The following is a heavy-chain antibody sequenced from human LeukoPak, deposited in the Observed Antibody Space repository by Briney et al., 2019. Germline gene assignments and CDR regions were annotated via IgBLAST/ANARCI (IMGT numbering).Heavy chain of an antibody. J-gene: IGHJ4*02. CDR2: LYYRGST. CDR3: ARVPIGYYSSTSCSHFDY. D-gene: IGHD2-2*01. V-gene: IGHV4-31*03. CDR1: GGSISSGGYY. Sequence: TLSLTCTVSGGSISSGGYYWSWIRQHPGKGLEWIGYLYYRGSTYYNPSLKSRVTISVDTSKNQFSLKLSAVTAADTAVYSCARVPIGYYSSTSCSHFDYWGQGTLVTVSS.